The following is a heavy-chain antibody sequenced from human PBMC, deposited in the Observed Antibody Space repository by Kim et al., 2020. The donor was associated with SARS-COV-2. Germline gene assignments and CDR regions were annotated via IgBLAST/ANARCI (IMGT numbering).Heavy chain of an antibody. J-gene: IGHJ5*02. Sequence: YADSVKGRFTISRDNAKNSLYLQMNSLRDEDTAVYYCARSGDGYNGWFDPWGQGTLVTVSS. CDR3: ARSGDGYNGWFDP. D-gene: IGHD5-12*01. V-gene: IGHV3-48*02.